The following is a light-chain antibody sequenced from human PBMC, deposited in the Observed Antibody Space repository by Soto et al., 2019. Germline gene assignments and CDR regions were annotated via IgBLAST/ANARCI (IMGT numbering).Light chain of an antibody. Sequence: IQLPNSPPPLPAPVENEATITGGGGQTTGNILAWYQQKPGEFPKLLINAASTLQKGVQSRFSGGGSGTLFTLTISSLQPDDVATYYCQKYNSAPKTFGRGTRLEIK. CDR1: QTTGNI. CDR2: AAS. V-gene: IGKV1-27*01. CDR3: QKYNSAPKT. J-gene: IGKJ2*01.